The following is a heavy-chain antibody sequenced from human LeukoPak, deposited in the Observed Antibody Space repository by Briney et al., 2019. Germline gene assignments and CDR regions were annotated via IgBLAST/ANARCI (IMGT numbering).Heavy chain of an antibody. J-gene: IGHJ4*02. CDR3: ARDFVAVASFAY. D-gene: IGHD6-19*01. CDR2: ISSSSSYI. CDR1: GFTFSSYS. Sequence: GGSLRLSCAASGFTFSSYSMNWVRQAPGKGLEWVSSISSSSSYIYYADSVKGRFTISRDNAKNSLYLQMNSLRAEDTAVYYCARDFVAVASFAYWGQGTLVTVSS. V-gene: IGHV3-21*01.